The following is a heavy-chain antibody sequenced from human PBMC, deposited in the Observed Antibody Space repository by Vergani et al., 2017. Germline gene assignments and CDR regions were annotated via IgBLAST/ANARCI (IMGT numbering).Heavy chain of an antibody. CDR1: GFTFSSYG. Sequence: QVQLVESGGGVVQPGGSLRLSCAASGFTFSSYGMHWVRQAPGKGLEWVAFIRYDGSNKYYADSVKGRFTISRDNSKNTLYLQMNSLRAEDTAVYYCAKDFLGYCSGGSCDPGWYFDLWGRGTLVTVSS. V-gene: IGHV3-30*02. J-gene: IGHJ2*01. D-gene: IGHD2-15*01. CDR2: IRYDGSNK. CDR3: AKDFLGYCSGGSCDPGWYFDL.